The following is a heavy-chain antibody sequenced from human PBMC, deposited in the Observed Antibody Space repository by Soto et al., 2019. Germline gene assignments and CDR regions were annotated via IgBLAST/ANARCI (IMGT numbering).Heavy chain of an antibody. CDR1: GGTFGSYA. V-gene: IGHV1-69*01. D-gene: IGHD2-2*01. CDR2: IIPIPGTA. Sequence: QVQLVQSGAEVKKPGSSVKVSCKASGGTFGSYAISWVRQAPGQGLEWMGGIIPIPGTANYAKKFQGRVTMAADDSKSTAYMELSSLRSEDTAVYYCARSQGSSTSLEIYYYYYYGMDVWVQGTTVTVSS. J-gene: IGHJ6*02. CDR3: ARSQGSSTSLEIYYYYYYGMDV.